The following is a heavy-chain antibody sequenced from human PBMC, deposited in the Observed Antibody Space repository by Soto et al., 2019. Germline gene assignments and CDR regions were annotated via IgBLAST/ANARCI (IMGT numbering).Heavy chain of an antibody. Sequence: GASVKVSCKASGGTFSSYAISWVRQAPGQGLEWMGGIIPIFGTANYAQKFQGRVTITADESTSTAYMELSSLRSEDSAVYYCARSVNFRYSGSYRPWYFDYWGQGTLVTVSS. J-gene: IGHJ4*02. CDR3: ARSVNFRYSGSYRPWYFDY. D-gene: IGHD1-26*01. CDR1: GGTFSSYA. V-gene: IGHV1-69*13. CDR2: IIPIFGTA.